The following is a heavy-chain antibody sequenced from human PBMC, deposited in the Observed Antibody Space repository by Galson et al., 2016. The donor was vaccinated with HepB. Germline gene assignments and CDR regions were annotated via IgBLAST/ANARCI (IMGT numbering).Heavy chain of an antibody. CDR2: IRTKPYGGTT. J-gene: IGHJ4*02. CDR1: GFTFGDNA. V-gene: IGHV3-49*03. Sequence: SLRLSCAGSGFTFGDNAMSWFRQAPGKGLEWVGFIRTKPYGGTTHYAASVKGRFTISRDDSKSIAYLQMNSLKTEDTAVYYCTRDQEYGAYRDTSGYFSLPFDYWGQGTLVTVSS. D-gene: IGHD3-22*01. CDR3: TRDQEYGAYRDTSGYFSLPFDY.